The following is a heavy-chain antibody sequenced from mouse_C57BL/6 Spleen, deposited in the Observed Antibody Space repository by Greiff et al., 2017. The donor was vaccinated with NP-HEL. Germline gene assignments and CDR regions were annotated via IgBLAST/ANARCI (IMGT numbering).Heavy chain of an antibody. CDR1: GFTFSDYG. J-gene: IGHJ3*01. CDR2: ISSGSSTI. V-gene: IGHV5-17*01. Sequence: EVQLQESGGGLVKPGGSLKLSCAASGFTFSDYGMHWVRQAPEKGLEWVAYISSGSSTIYYADTVKGRFTISRDNAKNTLFLQMTSLRSEDTAMYYFAIIYYGNSFAYWGQGTLVTVSA. CDR3: AIIYYGNSFAY. D-gene: IGHD2-1*01.